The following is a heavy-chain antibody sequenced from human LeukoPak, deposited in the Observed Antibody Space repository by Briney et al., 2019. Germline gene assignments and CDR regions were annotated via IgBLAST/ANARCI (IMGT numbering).Heavy chain of an antibody. CDR2: IRSKAYGGTT. CDR1: GFTFGDYA. J-gene: IGHJ4*02. D-gene: IGHD3-10*01. V-gene: IGHV3-49*04. CDR3: TRDRITMVRGVKALDY. Sequence: GGSLRLSCTASGFTFGDYAMSWVRQAPGKGLEWIGFIRSKAYGGTTEYAASVKGRFTISSDDSKSIAYLQMNSLKTEDTAVYYCTRDRITMVRGVKALDYWGQGTLVTVSS.